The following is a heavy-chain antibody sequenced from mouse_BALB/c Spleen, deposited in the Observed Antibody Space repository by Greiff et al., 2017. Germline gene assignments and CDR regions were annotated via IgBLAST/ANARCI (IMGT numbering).Heavy chain of an antibody. CDR2: ISSGGST. D-gene: IGHD2-14*01. CDR1: GFTFSSYA. V-gene: IGHV5-6-5*01. CDR3: ARGGGYSSYFDY. J-gene: IGHJ2*01. Sequence: EVKLMESGGGLVKPGGSLKLSCAASGFTFSSYAMSWVRQTPEKRLEWVASISSGGSTYYPDSVKGRFTISRDNARNILYLQMSSLRSEDTAMYYCARGGGYSSYFDYWGQGTTLTVSS.